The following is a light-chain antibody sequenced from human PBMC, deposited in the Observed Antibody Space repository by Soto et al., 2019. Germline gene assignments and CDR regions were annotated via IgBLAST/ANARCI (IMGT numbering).Light chain of an antibody. Sequence: QSVLTQPASVSGSPGQSITISCSGTSSDIGGYNYVSWYQHHPGKAPKLMIYDVSNRPSGVSNRFSGSKSGNTASLTISGLQAEDEADYYCSSYTTRSTRVFGTGTKLTVL. J-gene: IGLJ1*01. V-gene: IGLV2-14*03. CDR1: SSDIGGYNY. CDR3: SSYTTRSTRV. CDR2: DVS.